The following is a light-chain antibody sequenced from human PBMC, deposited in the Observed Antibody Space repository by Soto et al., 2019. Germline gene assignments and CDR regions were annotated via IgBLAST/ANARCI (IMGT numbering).Light chain of an antibody. CDR3: TSYTCDTALV. V-gene: IGLV2-14*01. CDR2: KVS. Sequence: SVLTQPASVSGSPGQSITISCTGTSSDVGSYNYVSWYQQHSGKAPKIIIYKVSNRSSGGSNRFCGSKSGSTASLTITGLHAEDVADYHCTSYTCDTALVFGTGTKVTVL. J-gene: IGLJ1*01. CDR1: SSDVGSYNY.